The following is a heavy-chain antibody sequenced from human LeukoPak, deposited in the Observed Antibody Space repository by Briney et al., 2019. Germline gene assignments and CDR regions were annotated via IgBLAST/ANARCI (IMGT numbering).Heavy chain of an antibody. J-gene: IGHJ4*02. CDR2: IIIISSYI. CDR3: ARDRYYYDSSGYLQGKIADY. Sequence: GGSLRLSCAASGFTFSSYSMNWVRQAPGKGREWVSSIIIISSYIYYADSVKGGFTISRDNAKNSLYLQMNSLRAEDTAVYYCARDRYYYDSSGYLQGKIADYWGQGTLVTVSS. V-gene: IGHV3-21*01. D-gene: IGHD3-22*01. CDR1: GFTFSSYS.